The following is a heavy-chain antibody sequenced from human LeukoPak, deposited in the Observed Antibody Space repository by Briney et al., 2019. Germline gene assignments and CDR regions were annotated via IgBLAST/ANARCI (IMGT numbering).Heavy chain of an antibody. Sequence: GGSLRLSCAASGFTFSSYAMSWVRQAPGKGLEWVSAISGSGGSTYYADSVKGRSTISRDNSKNTLYLQMNSLRAEDTAVYYCAKDLTYYDFWSVDAFDIWGQGTMVTVSS. D-gene: IGHD3-3*01. CDR2: ISGSGGST. J-gene: IGHJ3*02. V-gene: IGHV3-23*01. CDR1: GFTFSSYA. CDR3: AKDLTYYDFWSVDAFDI.